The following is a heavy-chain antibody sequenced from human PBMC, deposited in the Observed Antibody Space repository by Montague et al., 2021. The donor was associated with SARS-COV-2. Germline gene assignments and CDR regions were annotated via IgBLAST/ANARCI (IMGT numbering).Heavy chain of an antibody. CDR3: ARGEMATISESFDL. V-gene: IGHV3-21*01. D-gene: IGHD5-24*01. J-gene: IGHJ3*01. CDR2: ITSSSDYI. CDR1: GFTFRSYA. Sequence: SLRLSCAASGFTFRSYAMSWVRQAPGKGLEWVSSITSSSDYIHYAVSVKGRFTISRDNDRNSLYLLMNSLRAEDTAVYYCARGEMATISESFDLWGQGTMVTVSS.